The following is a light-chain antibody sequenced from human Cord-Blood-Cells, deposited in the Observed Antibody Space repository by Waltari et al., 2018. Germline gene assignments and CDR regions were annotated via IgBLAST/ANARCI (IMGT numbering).Light chain of an antibody. V-gene: IGKV1-39*01. CDR2: AAF. CDR3: QQSYSTWT. J-gene: IGKJ1*01. CDR1: QSISSY. Sequence: DIQMTQSPSSLSASVGDRVTMTCRASQSISSYLNWYQQKTGKAPKLLIYAAFSLQSGVPSRFSGSGSGTDLTLTISSLQPGDFATYYCQQSYSTWTFGQGTKVEIK.